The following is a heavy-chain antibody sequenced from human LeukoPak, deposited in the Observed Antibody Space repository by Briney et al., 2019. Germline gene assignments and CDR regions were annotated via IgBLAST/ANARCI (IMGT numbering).Heavy chain of an antibody. CDR1: GFTFSSYS. V-gene: IGHV3-48*01. CDR2: ISSSSTI. D-gene: IGHD3-22*01. J-gene: IGHJ3*02. CDR3: ARGGGYYYRGAFDI. Sequence: GGSLRLSCAASGFTFSSYSMTWVRQAPGKGLDWVSYISSSSTIYYADSVKGRFTISRDNAKNSLYLQMNSLRAEDTAVYYCARGGGYYYRGAFDIWGQGTMVTVSS.